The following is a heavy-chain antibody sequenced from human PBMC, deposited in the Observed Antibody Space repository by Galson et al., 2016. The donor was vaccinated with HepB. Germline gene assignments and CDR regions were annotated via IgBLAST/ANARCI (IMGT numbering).Heavy chain of an antibody. CDR1: GFTFSTYW. Sequence: SLRLSCAASGFTFSTYWMHWVRQAPGKGLVWVSRTNSDGNSTGFADSVKGRFTISRDNAKNTLYLQMNSLRAEDTAVYYCARGGSRPIDYWGQGTLVTVSS. CDR2: TNSDGNST. CDR3: ARGGSRPIDY. J-gene: IGHJ4*02. V-gene: IGHV3-74*01. D-gene: IGHD1-26*01.